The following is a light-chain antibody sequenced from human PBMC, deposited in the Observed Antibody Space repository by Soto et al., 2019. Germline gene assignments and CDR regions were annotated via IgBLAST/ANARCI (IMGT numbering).Light chain of an antibody. CDR3: SSYTSSSTYV. V-gene: IGLV2-14*01. CDR1: SSDVGGYNY. J-gene: IGLJ1*01. CDR2: DVN. Sequence: QSALTQPASVSGSPGQSITISCTGTSSDVGGYNYVSWYQQHPGKAPKLIIYDVNNRPSGVSSRFSGSKSGNTASLTISGLQAEDEADYYCSSYTSSSTYVFGGGTKLTVL.